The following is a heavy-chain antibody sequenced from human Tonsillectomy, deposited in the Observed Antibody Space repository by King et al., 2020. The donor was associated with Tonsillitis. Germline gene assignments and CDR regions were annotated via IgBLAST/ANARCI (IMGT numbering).Heavy chain of an antibody. CDR2: IYTSGST. CDR3: ASTSYYDSSGSIDP. Sequence: QLQESGPGLVKPSQTLSLTCTVSGGSISSGSYYWSWIRQPAGKGLEWIGRIYTSGSTNYNPSLKSQVTMSVDTSKNQFSLKLISVTAADTAVYYCASTSYYDSSGSIDPWGQGTLVTVSS. J-gene: IGHJ5*02. D-gene: IGHD3-22*01. V-gene: IGHV4-61*02. CDR1: GGSISSGSYY.